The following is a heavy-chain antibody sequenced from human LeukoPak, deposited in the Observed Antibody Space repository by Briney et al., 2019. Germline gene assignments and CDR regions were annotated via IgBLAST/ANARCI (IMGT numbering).Heavy chain of an antibody. D-gene: IGHD4-23*01. J-gene: IGHJ4*02. CDR3: TLTTVVMGDY. V-gene: IGHV3-30*02. CDR1: GFTFSSYG. CDR2: IRYDGSNK. Sequence: GGSLRLSCAASGFTFSSYGMHWVRQAPGKGLEWVAFIRYDGSNKYYADSVKGRFTISRDNSKNTLYLQMNSLRAEDTAVYYCTLTTVVMGDYWGQGTLVTVSS.